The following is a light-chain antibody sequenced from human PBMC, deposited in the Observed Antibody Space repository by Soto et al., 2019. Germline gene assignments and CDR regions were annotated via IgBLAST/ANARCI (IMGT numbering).Light chain of an antibody. J-gene: IGLJ2*01. CDR1: SSDVGSYNL. V-gene: IGLV2-23*01. CDR2: ECS. CDR3: CSYAGSDTMI. Sequence: QSALTQPASVSGSPGQSITISCTGTSSDVGSYNLVSWYQQPPGEAPNLMIYECSKRPSGVSTRFAGSKSGNTASLTISGLQAEDEGDYYCCSYAGSDTMIFGGGTKLTVL.